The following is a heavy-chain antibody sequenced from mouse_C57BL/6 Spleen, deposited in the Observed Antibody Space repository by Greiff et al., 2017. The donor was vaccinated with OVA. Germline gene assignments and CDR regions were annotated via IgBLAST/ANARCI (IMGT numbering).Heavy chain of an antibody. Sequence: QVQLQQSGAELAKPGASVKLSCKASGYTFTSYWMHWVKKRPGQGLEWIGYINPISGYTKYNQKFKDKATLTADKSSITAYMQLSSLTYEDSAVYYCARSDGSSYDYFDYWGQGTTLTVSS. D-gene: IGHD1-1*01. CDR2: INPISGYT. CDR1: GYTFTSYW. V-gene: IGHV1-7*01. CDR3: ARSDGSSYDYFDY. J-gene: IGHJ2*01.